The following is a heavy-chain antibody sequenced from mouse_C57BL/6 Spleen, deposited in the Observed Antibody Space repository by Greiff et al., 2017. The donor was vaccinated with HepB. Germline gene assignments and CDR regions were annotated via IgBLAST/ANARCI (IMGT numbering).Heavy chain of an antibody. Sequence: QVQLKQPGAELVKPGASVKLSCKASGYTFTSYWMQWVKQRPGQGLEWIGEIDPSDSYTNYNQKFKGKATLTVDTSSSTAYMQLSSLTSEDSAVYYCARPLLRYSYFDYWGQGTTLTVSS. V-gene: IGHV1-50*01. J-gene: IGHJ2*01. CDR2: IDPSDSYT. D-gene: IGHD1-1*01. CDR1: GYTFTSYW. CDR3: ARPLLRYSYFDY.